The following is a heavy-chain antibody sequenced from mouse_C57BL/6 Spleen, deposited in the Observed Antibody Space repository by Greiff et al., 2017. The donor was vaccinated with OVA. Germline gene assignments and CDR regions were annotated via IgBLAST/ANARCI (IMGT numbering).Heavy chain of an antibody. V-gene: IGHV1-18*01. CDR2: INPNNGGA. CDR1: GYTFTDYN. D-gene: IGHD1-1*01. CDR3: ARNYGSSYYFDY. J-gene: IGHJ2*01. Sequence: VQLQQSGPELVKPGASVKIPCKASGYTFTDYNMDWVKQSHGKSLEWIGDINPNNGGAIYNQKFKGKATLTVDKSSSTAYMELRSLTSEDTAVYYCARNYGSSYYFDYWGQGTTLTVSS.